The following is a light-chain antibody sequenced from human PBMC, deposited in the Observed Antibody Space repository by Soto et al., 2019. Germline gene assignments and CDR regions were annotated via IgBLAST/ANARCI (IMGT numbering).Light chain of an antibody. CDR3: QQYDNLPPYT. V-gene: IGKV1-33*01. Sequence: DIQMTQSPSSLSASVGDRVTITCQASRDISVYLNWYQQQPGKPPKLLVFDATNLQTGVPSRFSGSGSGTHFTFTISSLQPEDIATYYCQQYDNLPPYTFGQGTRLEIK. CDR1: RDISVY. J-gene: IGKJ2*01. CDR2: DAT.